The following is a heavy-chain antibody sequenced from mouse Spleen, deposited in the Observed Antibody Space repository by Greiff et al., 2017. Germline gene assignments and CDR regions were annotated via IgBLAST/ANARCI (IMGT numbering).Heavy chain of an antibody. D-gene: IGHD2-2*01. CDR3: ARGGGYPDY. CDR1: GYAFTNYL. V-gene: IGHV1-54*01. CDR2: INPGSGGT. Sequence: QVQLKESGAELVRPGTSVKVSCKASGYAFTNYLIEWVKQRPGQGLEWIGVINPGSGGTNYNEKFKGKATLTADKSSSTAYMQLSSLTSDDSAVYFCARGGGYPDYRGQGTLVTVSA. J-gene: IGHJ3*01.